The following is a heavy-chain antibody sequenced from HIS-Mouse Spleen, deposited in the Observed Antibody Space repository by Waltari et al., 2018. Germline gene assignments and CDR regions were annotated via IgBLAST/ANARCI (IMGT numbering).Heavy chain of an antibody. CDR3: ARMGPASGSYGDY. V-gene: IGHV4-34*01. D-gene: IGHD1-26*01. J-gene: IGHJ4*02. CDR1: GGSFSGYY. CDR2: INHSGST. Sequence: QVQLQQWGAGLLKPSETLSPTCAVQGGSFSGYYWSWIRQPPGKGLEWIGEINHSGSTNYNPSLKSRVTISVDTSKNQFSLKLSSVTAADTAVYYCARMGPASGSYGDYWGQGTLVTVSS.